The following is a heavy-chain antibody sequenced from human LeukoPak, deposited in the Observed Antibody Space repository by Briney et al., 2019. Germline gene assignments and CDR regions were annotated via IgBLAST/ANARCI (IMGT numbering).Heavy chain of an antibody. Sequence: GGSLRLSCAASGFTFSSYWMHWIRQAPGKGLEWVSYISSSGSTIYYADSVKGRFTISGDNAKNSLYLQMNSLRAEDTAVYYCAREWFGELLPNTLDYWGQGTLVTVSS. J-gene: IGHJ4*02. CDR3: AREWFGELLPNTLDY. CDR1: GFTFSSYW. CDR2: ISSSGSTI. V-gene: IGHV3-11*01. D-gene: IGHD3-10*01.